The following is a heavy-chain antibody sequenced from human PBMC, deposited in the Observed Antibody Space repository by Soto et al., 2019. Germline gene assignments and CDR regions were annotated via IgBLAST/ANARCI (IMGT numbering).Heavy chain of an antibody. Sequence: SETLSLTCTVSGGSISSSSYYWGWIRQPPGKGMEWIGSIYYSGSTYYNPSLKSRVTISVDTSKNQFSLKLSSVTAADTAVYYCARRTVIVGATTWFDPWGQGTLVTV. CDR3: ARRTVIVGATTWFDP. CDR2: IYYSGST. D-gene: IGHD1-26*01. CDR1: GGSISSSSYY. V-gene: IGHV4-39*01. J-gene: IGHJ5*02.